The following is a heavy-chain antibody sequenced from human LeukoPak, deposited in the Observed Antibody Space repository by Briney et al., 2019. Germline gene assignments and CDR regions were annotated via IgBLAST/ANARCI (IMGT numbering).Heavy chain of an antibody. J-gene: IGHJ4*02. CDR2: ITASGGNT. V-gene: IGHV3-23*01. CDR3: AKGNGYSYGRYYFDY. Sequence: GGSLRLSCAASGFTFSSYGMGWVRQAPGKGLEWVSAITASGGNTYYADSVKGRFTISRDNSKNTLYLQVNSLRAEDTAVYYCAKGNGYSYGRYYFDYWGQGTLVTVSS. D-gene: IGHD5-18*01. CDR1: GFTFSSYG.